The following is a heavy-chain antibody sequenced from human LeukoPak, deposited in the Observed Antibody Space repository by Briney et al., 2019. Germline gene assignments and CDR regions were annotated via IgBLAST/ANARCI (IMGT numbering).Heavy chain of an antibody. CDR1: GFNVSSNY. D-gene: IGHD3-9*01. V-gene: IGHV3-53*01. J-gene: IGHJ3*02. CDR3: ARGGAVLRYFDWFPRSYDAFDI. CDR2: IYSGGST. Sequence: GGSLRLSCAASGFNVSSNYMSWVRQAPGKGLEWVSVIYSGGSTYYADSGKGRFTISRANSKNKLYLQMNSLEDEDAAVYYCARGGAVLRYFDWFPRSYDAFDIWGQGTMVTVSS.